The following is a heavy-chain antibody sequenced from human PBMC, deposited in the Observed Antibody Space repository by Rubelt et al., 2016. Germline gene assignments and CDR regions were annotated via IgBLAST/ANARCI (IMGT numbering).Heavy chain of an antibody. CDR3: ASRSSNWFDP. Sequence: QVQLQQWGAGLLKPSETLSLTCGVRGGSLTGYYWSWIRQSPGKGLEWIGEITHGGGRNYNPSLKSRVTLSVDTSNNRFSLRLTSVTAADTAVYFCASRSSNWFDPWGQGALVTVSS. J-gene: IGHJ5*02. CDR2: ITHGGGR. V-gene: IGHV4-34*01. CDR1: GGSLTGYY.